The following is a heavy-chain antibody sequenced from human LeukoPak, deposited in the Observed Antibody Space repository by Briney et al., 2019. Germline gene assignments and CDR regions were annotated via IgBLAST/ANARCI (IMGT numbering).Heavy chain of an antibody. CDR2: ISSSDI. CDR3: ARDDHWSFDY. D-gene: IGHD1-1*01. Sequence: GGSLRLSCAASGFIFSHYSMNWVRQAPGKGLEWVSYISSSDIYYAASVKGRFTISRDNAKNSLYLQLNSLRDEDTAVYYCARDDHWSFDYWGQGTLVTVSS. CDR1: GFIFSHYS. J-gene: IGHJ4*02. V-gene: IGHV3-48*02.